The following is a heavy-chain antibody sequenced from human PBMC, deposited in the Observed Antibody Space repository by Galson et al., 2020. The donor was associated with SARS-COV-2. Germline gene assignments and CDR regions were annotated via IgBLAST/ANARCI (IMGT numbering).Heavy chain of an antibody. CDR3: ARLDFWGGYYMDY. V-gene: IGHV3-11*01. D-gene: IGHD3-3*01. Sequence: GESLKISCSASGFTFSDYYMSWIRQAPGKGLEWVSYISSSGSTIYYADSVKGRFTISRDNAKNSLYLQMNSLRAEDTAVYYCARLDFWGGYYMDYWGQGTLGTVSS. CDR1: GFTFSDYY. J-gene: IGHJ4*02. CDR2: ISSSGSTI.